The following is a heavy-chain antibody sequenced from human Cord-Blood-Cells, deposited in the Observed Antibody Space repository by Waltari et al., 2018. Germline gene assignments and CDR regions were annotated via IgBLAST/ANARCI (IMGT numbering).Heavy chain of an antibody. J-gene: IGHJ4*02. CDR2: IYYRGGT. Sequence: QLQLQESGPGLVKPSETLSLTCTVSGGSISSSSYYWGWIRQPPGKGLEWIGGIYYRGGTYYNPSLECRVTISVDTAKNQFSLKLSSVTAADTAVYYCARQEVGLDYWGQGTLVTVSS. CDR1: GGSISSSSYY. D-gene: IGHD2-15*01. V-gene: IGHV4-39*07. CDR3: ARQEVGLDY.